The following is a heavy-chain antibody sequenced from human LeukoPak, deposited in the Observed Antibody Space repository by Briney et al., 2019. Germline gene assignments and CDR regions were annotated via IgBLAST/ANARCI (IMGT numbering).Heavy chain of an antibody. Sequence: PGGSLRLSCVASGFTFSNYAMSWVRQAPGKGLEWVSAITGSGTNRYYADSLKGRFTTSRDNSKNTVFLQMNSLRHEDTAIYYCVIRGDYDVLTGYYVPDYWGQGTLVTVAS. J-gene: IGHJ4*02. D-gene: IGHD3-9*01. V-gene: IGHV3-23*01. CDR2: ITGSGTNR. CDR3: VIRGDYDVLTGYYVPDY. CDR1: GFTFSNYA.